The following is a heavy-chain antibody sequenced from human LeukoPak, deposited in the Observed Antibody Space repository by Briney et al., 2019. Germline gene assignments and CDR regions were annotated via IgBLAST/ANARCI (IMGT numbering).Heavy chain of an antibody. V-gene: IGHV3-7*05. Sequence: GGSLRLSCAASGFTFSNYWMSWVRQAPREGLEWVANIKQDGSDKYYVDSVKGRFTISRDNAKNSLYLQMNSLRAEDTAVYYCARYRRYDSGASEPRLDYWGQGTLVTVSS. CDR1: GFTFSNYW. J-gene: IGHJ4*02. CDR3: ARYRRYDSGASEPRLDY. CDR2: IKQDGSDK. D-gene: IGHD3-22*01.